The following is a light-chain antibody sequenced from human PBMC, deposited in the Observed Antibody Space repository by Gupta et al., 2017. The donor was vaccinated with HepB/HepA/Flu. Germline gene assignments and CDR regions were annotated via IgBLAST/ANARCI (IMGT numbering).Light chain of an antibody. Sequence: QSALTQPAAVSGSPGQSITISCTGTSSDVGCYNYVYWYQPPPGNARQLMIYDVSNRPSGVYNRFSGSKSGNTASLTTSGLQAEDEADYSCSSYTSRSTVVFGGGTKLTVL. CDR3: SSYTSRSTVV. J-gene: IGLJ2*01. CDR1: SSDVGCYNY. V-gene: IGLV2-14*03. CDR2: DVS.